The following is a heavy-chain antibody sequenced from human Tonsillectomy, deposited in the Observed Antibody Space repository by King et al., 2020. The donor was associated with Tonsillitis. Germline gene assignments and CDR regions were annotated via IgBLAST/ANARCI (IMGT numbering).Heavy chain of an antibody. V-gene: IGHV3-33*01. CDR2: IWYDGSNK. Sequence: VQLVESGGGVVQPGRSLRLSCAASGFTFSSYGMHWVRQAPGKGLEWVAVIWYDGSNKYYADSVKGRFTISRDNSKNTLYLQMNSLGAEDTAVYYCARGGGDIVVVSAIPPFDYWGQGTLVTVSS. J-gene: IGHJ4*02. CDR3: ARGGGDIVVVSAIPPFDY. D-gene: IGHD2-21*02. CDR1: GFTFSSYG.